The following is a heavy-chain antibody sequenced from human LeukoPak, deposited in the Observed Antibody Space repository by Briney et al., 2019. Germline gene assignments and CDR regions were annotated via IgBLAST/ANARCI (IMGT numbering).Heavy chain of an antibody. CDR2: INHSGST. CDR3: ARGPRYYYDSSGYYSNFQH. CDR1: GGSFSGYY. D-gene: IGHD3-22*01. V-gene: IGHV4-34*01. Sequence: PSETLSLTCAVYGGSFSGYYWSWIRQPPGKGLEWIGEINHSGSTNYNPSLKSRVTISVDTSKNQFSLKLSSVTAADTAVYYCARGPRYYYDSSGYYSNFQHWGQGTLVTVSP. J-gene: IGHJ1*01.